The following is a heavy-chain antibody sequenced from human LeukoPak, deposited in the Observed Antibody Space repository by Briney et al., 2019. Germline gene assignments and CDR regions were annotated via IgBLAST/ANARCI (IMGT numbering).Heavy chain of an antibody. CDR2: IYYSGST. Sequence: SETLSLTCTVSGGSISSHSWTWIRQPPGKGLEWIGYIYYSGSTNCNPSLKSRVTISVDTSKNQFSLKLSSVTAADTAVYYCARSTFYCSSTSCTKGTFDYWGQGTLVTVSS. CDR1: GGSISSHS. D-gene: IGHD2-2*01. V-gene: IGHV4-59*11. CDR3: ARSTFYCSSTSCTKGTFDY. J-gene: IGHJ4*02.